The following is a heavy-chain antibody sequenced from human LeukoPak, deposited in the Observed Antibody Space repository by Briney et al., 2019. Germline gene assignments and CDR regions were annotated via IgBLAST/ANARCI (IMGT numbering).Heavy chain of an antibody. CDR1: GFTFDYYG. V-gene: IGHV3-7*01. D-gene: IGHD3-3*01. J-gene: IGHJ6*03. CDR3: ASDPRTIFGVPKGYNMDL. Sequence: PGGSLRLSCAASGFTFDYYGMSWVRQAPGKGLEWVANIKQDGSEKYYVDSVKGRFTISRDNAKNSLYLQMNSLRAEDKAVYYCASDPRTIFGVPKGYNMDLLGKGTTVTVSS. CDR2: IKQDGSEK.